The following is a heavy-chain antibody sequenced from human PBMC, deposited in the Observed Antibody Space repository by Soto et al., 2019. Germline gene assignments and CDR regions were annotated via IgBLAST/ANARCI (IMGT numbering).Heavy chain of an antibody. CDR2: ISNSFSDGNT. J-gene: IGHJ4*02. D-gene: IGHD1-1*01. CDR1: GFTFSNYA. CDR3: AKVFSPERGNYFDY. V-gene: IGHV3-23*01. Sequence: GGSLRLSCAASGFTFSNYAMNWVRQAPGKGLEWVSAISNSFSDGNTHYADSVKGRFTISRDDDKNTVFLEMNSLRAEDTAVYYCAKVFSPERGNYFDYWGQGTLVTVSS.